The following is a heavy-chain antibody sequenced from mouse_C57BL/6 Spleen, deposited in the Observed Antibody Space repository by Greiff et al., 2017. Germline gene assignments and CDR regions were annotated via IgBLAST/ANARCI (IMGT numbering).Heavy chain of an antibody. J-gene: IGHJ3*01. CDR2: IYPRSGNT. V-gene: IGHV1-81*01. CDR1: GYTFTSYG. Sequence: QVQLQQSGAELARPGASVKLSCKASGYTFTSYGISWVKQRTGQGLEWIGEIYPRSGNTYYNEKFKGKATLTADKSSSTAYMELRSLTSEDSAVYYRARSGDYWFAYWGQGTLVTVSA. CDR3: ARSGDYWFAY. D-gene: IGHD2-4*01.